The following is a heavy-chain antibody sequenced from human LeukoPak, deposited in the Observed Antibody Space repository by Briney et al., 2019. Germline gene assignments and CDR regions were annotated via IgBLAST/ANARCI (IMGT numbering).Heavy chain of an antibody. V-gene: IGHV4-30-2*01. CDR1: GGSISSGGYS. J-gene: IGHJ4*02. CDR2: IYHSGST. Sequence: SQTLSLTCAVSGGSISSGGYSWSWIRQPPGKGLEWIGYIYHSGSTYYNPSLKSRVTISVDRSKNQFSLKLSSVTAADTAVYYCARNGYYSIDYWGQGTLVTVSS. CDR3: ARNGYYSIDY. D-gene: IGHD3-3*01.